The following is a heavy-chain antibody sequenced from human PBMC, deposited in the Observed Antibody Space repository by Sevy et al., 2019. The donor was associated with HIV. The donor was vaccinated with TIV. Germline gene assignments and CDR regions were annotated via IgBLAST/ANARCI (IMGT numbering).Heavy chain of an antibody. CDR3: AREGAPGYYYYYMDV. CDR1: GFTFSSYA. V-gene: IGHV3-30-3*01. CDR2: ISYDGSNK. Sequence: GGSLRLSCAASGFTFSSYAMHWVRQAPGKGLEWVAVISYDGSNKYYADSVKGRFTISRDNSKNTLYLQMNSLRAEDTAVYYCAREGAPGYYYYYMDVWGKGTTVTVSS. J-gene: IGHJ6*03. D-gene: IGHD1-26*01.